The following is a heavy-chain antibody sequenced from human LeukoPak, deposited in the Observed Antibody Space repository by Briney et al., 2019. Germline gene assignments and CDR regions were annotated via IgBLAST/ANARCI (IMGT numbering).Heavy chain of an antibody. CDR2: INPNSGGT. V-gene: IGHV1-2*06. J-gene: IGHJ3*02. D-gene: IGHD2-21*02. CDR3: ARDGWYCGGDCYDAFDI. CDR1: GYTFTGYY. Sequence: ASVKVSCKASGYTFTGYYMHWVGQAPGQGLEWMGRINPNSGGTNYAQKFQGRVTMTRDTSISTAYMELSRLRSDDTAVYYCARDGWYCGGDCYDAFDIWGQGTMVTVSS.